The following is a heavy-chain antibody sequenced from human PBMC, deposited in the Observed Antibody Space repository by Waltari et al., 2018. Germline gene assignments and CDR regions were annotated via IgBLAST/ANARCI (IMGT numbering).Heavy chain of an antibody. D-gene: IGHD2-2*01. CDR1: GFTFSSYS. V-gene: IGHV3-21*01. CDR3: ARDSSTRGGY. J-gene: IGHJ4*02. CDR2: IRSSSSYI. Sequence: EVQLVESGGGLVKPGGSLRLSCAASGFTFSSYSMNWVRQAPGKGLEWVSSIRSSSSYIDYADSVKGRFTISRDNAKNSLYLQMNSLRAEDTAVYYCARDSSTRGGYWGQGTLVTVSS.